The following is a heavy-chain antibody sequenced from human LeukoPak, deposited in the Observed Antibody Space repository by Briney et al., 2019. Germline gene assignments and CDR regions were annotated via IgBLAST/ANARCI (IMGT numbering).Heavy chain of an antibody. D-gene: IGHD3-22*01. CDR3: TKDRSGYYDGSFDI. Sequence: GGSLRLSCAASGFTFDDYGMSWVRQAPGKGLEWVSGIDWSGRSTGYADSVKGRFTISRDNAKNSLYLQMVSLRAEDTAFYFCTKDRSGYYDGSFDIWGQGTTVTVSS. CDR2: IDWSGRST. J-gene: IGHJ3*02. V-gene: IGHV3-20*04. CDR1: GFTFDDYG.